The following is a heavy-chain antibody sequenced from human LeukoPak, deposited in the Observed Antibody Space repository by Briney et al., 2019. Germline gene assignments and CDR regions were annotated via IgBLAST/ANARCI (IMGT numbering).Heavy chain of an antibody. D-gene: IGHD3-22*01. CDR1: GYTFTSYG. CDR3: ARWGLDYYDSSGYYTYTRNYYFDY. J-gene: IGHJ4*02. V-gene: IGHV1-18*01. Sequence: ASVKVSCKASGYTFTSYGISWVRQAPGQGLEWMGWISAYNGNTNYAQKLQGRVAMTTDTSTSTAYMELRSLRSDDTAVYYCARWGLDYYDSSGYYTYTRNYYFDYWGQGTLVTVSS. CDR2: ISAYNGNT.